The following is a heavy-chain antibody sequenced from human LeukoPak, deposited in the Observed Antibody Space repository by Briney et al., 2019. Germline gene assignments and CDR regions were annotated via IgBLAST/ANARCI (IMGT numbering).Heavy chain of an antibody. CDR1: GYSFTSYW. V-gene: IGHV5-51*01. CDR2: IYPGDSDT. J-gene: IGHJ5*02. Sequence: HGESLKISCKGSGYSFTSYWIVWVRQMPGKGLEGMGIIYPGDSDTRYSPSFQGQVTLSADKSISTAYLQWSSLKASDTAMYYCARLVSGVGNWFDPWGQGTLVTVSS. CDR3: ARLVSGVGNWFDP. D-gene: IGHD1-26*01.